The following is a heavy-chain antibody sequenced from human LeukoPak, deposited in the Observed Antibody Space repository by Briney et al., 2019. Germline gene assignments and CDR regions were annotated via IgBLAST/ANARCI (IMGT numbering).Heavy chain of an antibody. J-gene: IGHJ4*02. CDR1: GFTFSDYY. Sequence: EGSLRLSCAASGFTFSDYYMNWIRQAPGKGLEWVSYISISGTTTYYADSVKGRFTISRDNSKNTLYLQMNSLRAEDTAVYYCAKRAYYYDSPFFDYWGQGTLVTVSS. CDR3: AKRAYYYDSPFFDY. CDR2: ISISGTTT. D-gene: IGHD3-22*01. V-gene: IGHV3-11*04.